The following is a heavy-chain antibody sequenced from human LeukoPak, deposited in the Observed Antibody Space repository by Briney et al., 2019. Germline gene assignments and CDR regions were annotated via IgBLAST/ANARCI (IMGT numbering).Heavy chain of an antibody. D-gene: IGHD3-22*01. Sequence: PSETLSLTCAVYGGSFSDYYWSWIRQPPGKGLEWIGEINRSGSTNYNPSLKSRVTISVDTSKNQFSLKLSSVTAADTAVYYCARGRSSGYYPPGSLRYYYYYGMDVWGQGTTVTVSS. CDR3: ARGRSSGYYPPGSLRYYYYYGMDV. J-gene: IGHJ6*02. CDR1: GGSFSDYY. V-gene: IGHV4-34*01. CDR2: INRSGST.